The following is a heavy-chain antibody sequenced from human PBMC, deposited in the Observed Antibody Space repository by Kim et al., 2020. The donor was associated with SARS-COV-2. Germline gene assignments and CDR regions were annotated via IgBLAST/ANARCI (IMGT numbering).Heavy chain of an antibody. Sequence: GGSLRLSCTTSGFTFTGYAMSWVRQAPGQGLEWVSSIDGSDGTTYYVDSVKGRFTISRDNSKHTLYLQMNSLRADDTAVYYCMKGGWGWIWDHWGQGTRVTVSS. D-gene: IGHD2-2*03. CDR3: MKGGWGWIWDH. V-gene: IGHV3-23*01. J-gene: IGHJ4*02. CDR1: GFTFTGYA. CDR2: IDGSDGTT.